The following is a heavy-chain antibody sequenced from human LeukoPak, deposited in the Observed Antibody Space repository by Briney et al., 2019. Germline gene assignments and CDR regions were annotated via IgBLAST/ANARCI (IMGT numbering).Heavy chain of an antibody. J-gene: IGHJ4*02. CDR2: ISGGGETT. V-gene: IGHV3-23*01. D-gene: IGHD3-10*01. CDR1: GFTFNNYA. CDR3: AKDPLGLMVRGALNYFDY. Sequence: GGSLRLSCAASGFTFNNYAMNWVRQAPGKGLEWVSSISGGGETTYYADSVKGRFTISRDNSKNTLYLQMNSLRAEDTAVYYCAKDPLGLMVRGALNYFDYWGQGTLVTVSS.